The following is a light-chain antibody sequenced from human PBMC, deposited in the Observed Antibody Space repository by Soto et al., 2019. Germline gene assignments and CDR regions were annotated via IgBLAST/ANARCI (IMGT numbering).Light chain of an antibody. CDR3: QQYNNWLI. Sequence: EIVMTQSPATLSVSPGERATLSCRASQSVSSNLAWYQQKPGQAPRLLIYGASTRATGIPARFSGSGSGTEITLNTGSLKSEDFAVYYCQQYNNWLILGQRTQLEIK. CDR2: GAS. J-gene: IGKJ2*01. V-gene: IGKV3-15*01. CDR1: QSVSSN.